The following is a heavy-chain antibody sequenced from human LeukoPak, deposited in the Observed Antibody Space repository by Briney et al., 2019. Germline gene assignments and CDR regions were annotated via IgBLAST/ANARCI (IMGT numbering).Heavy chain of an antibody. V-gene: IGHV4-39*07. CDR3: ARGDYFSMGFDY. CDR2: ICYSGST. Sequence: SETLSLTCTVSGGSISSSSYYWGWIRQPPGKGLEWIGSICYSGSTYYNPSLKSRVTISVDTSKNQFSLKLSSVTAADTAVYYCARGDYFSMGFDYWGQGTLVTVSS. J-gene: IGHJ4*02. CDR1: GGSISSSSYY. D-gene: IGHD2/OR15-2a*01.